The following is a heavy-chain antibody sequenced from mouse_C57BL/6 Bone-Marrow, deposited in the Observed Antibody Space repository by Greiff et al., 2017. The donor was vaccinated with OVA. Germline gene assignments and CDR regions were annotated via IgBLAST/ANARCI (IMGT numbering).Heavy chain of an antibody. V-gene: IGHV1-64*01. CDR3: ARGDFDYDSPHFDY. Sequence: VQLQQPGAELVMPGASVKLSCKASGYTFTSYWMHWVKQRPGQGLEWIGMIHPNSGSTNYNEKFKSKATLTVDQASSTAYMQLSSLTSEDSAVYYCARGDFDYDSPHFDYWGQGTTLTVSS. D-gene: IGHD2-4*01. J-gene: IGHJ2*01. CDR2: IHPNSGST. CDR1: GYTFTSYW.